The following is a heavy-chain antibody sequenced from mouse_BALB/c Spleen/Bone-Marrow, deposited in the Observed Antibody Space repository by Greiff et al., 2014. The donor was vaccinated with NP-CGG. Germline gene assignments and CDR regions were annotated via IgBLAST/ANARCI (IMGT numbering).Heavy chain of an antibody. D-gene: IGHD2-4*01. CDR1: GFTFSSFG. CDR3: TRKGALITHYYAMDY. V-gene: IGHV5-17*02. Sequence: EVKLVESGGGLVQPGGSRKLSCAASGFTFSSFGMHWVRQAPEKGLEWVAYISSGSSTIYYADTVKGRFTISRDNPKNTLFLHMTSLRSEDTAMYYCTRKGALITHYYAMDYWGQGTSVTVSS. J-gene: IGHJ4*01. CDR2: ISSGSSTI.